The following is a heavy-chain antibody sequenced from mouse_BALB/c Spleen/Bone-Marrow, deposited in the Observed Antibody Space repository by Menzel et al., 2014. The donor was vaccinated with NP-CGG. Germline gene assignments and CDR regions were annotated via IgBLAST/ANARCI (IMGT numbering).Heavy chain of an antibody. CDR1: GFTFRSYG. J-gene: IGHJ3*01. Sequence: EVKLVESGGGLVQPGGSLKLPCAASGFTFRSYGMSWVRQAPDKRLEIVANINNNGAYTYFPDIVNGRFTISRDNAKNTLCLQMSSLKSEDTAMYYCSRGVDGYSWFAYLGQGTLVTVSS. D-gene: IGHD2-3*01. CDR2: INNNGAYT. V-gene: IGHV5-6-3*01. CDR3: SRGVDGYSWFAY.